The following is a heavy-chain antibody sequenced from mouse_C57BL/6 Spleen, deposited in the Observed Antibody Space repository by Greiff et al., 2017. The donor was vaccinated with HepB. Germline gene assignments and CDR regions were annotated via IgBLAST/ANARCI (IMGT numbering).Heavy chain of an antibody. J-gene: IGHJ2*01. CDR1: GYTFTSYW. CDR2: INPSNGGT. V-gene: IGHV1-53*01. D-gene: IGHD1-1*01. CDR3: ARSPFITTVVDYFDY. Sequence: VQLQQPGTELVKPGASVKLSCKASGYTFTSYWMHWVKQRPGQGLEWIGNINPSNGGTNYNEKFKSKATLTVDKSTSTAYMQLSSLTSEDSAVYYCARSPFITTVVDYFDYWGQGTTLTVSS.